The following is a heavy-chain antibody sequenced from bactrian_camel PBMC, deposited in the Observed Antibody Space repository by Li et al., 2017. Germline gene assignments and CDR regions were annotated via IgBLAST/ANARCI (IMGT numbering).Heavy chain of an antibody. V-gene: IGHV3S45*01. CDR3: AASTREAVWGLSSTAFDY. Sequence: HVQLVESGGGSVQAGGSLVLSCSASEDTSGHCMGWFRQVPGKAREAVASSYPGAGPERDTFIADSVKGRFTISLDSAKKMVYLQMNSLSPEDTAIYYCAASTREAVWGLSSTAFDYWGQGTQVTVS. CDR1: EDTSGHC. J-gene: IGHJ6*01. D-gene: IGHD4*01. CDR2: SYPGAGPERDT.